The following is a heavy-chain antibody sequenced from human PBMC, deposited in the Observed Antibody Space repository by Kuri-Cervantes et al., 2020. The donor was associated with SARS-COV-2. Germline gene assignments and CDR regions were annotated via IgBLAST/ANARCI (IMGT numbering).Heavy chain of an antibody. CDR2: ISGSGGST. D-gene: IGHD4-11*01. Sequence: LSLSCAASGFTFSSYAMSWVRQAPGKGLEWVSAISGSGGSTYYADSVKSRFTISRDNSKNTLYLQMNSLRAEDTAVYYCARDRYSNLFDYWGQGTLVTVSS. J-gene: IGHJ4*02. CDR3: ARDRYSNLFDY. V-gene: IGHV3-23*01. CDR1: GFTFSSYA.